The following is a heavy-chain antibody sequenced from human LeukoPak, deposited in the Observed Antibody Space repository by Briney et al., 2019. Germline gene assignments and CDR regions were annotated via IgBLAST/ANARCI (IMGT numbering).Heavy chain of an antibody. CDR3: ARDLGASTVIFFDY. J-gene: IGHJ4*02. CDR2: SRAYNGNT. V-gene: IGHV1-18*01. D-gene: IGHD4-11*01. Sequence: GASVKVSCKASGYTFASFGISWVRQAPGQGLEWMGWSRAYNGNTNYAQKFQGRVTMTTDTSTSTAYMELRSLRSDDTAVYYCARDLGASTVIFFDYWGQGTLVTVSS. CDR1: GYTFASFG.